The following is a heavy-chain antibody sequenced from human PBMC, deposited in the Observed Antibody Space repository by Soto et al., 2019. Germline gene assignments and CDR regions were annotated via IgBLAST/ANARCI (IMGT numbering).Heavy chain of an antibody. J-gene: IGHJ5*02. CDR2: IYHSGST. V-gene: IGHV4-30-2*01. CDR3: ARAPGSSSWEPHPNNWFDP. D-gene: IGHD6-13*01. Sequence: QLLESGSGLVKPSQTLSLTCAVSGGSISSGGYSWSWIRQPPGKGLEWIGYIYHSGSTYYNPSLKSRVTISVDRSKNQFSLKLSSVTAADTAVYYCARAPGSSSWEPHPNNWFDPWGQGTLVTVSS. CDR1: GGSISSGGYS.